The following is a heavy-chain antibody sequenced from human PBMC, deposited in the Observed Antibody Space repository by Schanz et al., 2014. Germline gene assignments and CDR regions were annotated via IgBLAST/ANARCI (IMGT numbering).Heavy chain of an antibody. D-gene: IGHD6-25*01. CDR2: FNDGGVNK. V-gene: IGHV3-23*01. CDR3: AKVRYSSGWRGDYFDE. CDR1: GFSLDIFA. Sequence: EVHLLESGGGLVEPGGSLRLSCATSGFSLDIFAVSWVRQAPGKGLEWVSSFNDGGVNKYYADSVKGRFTISSDNSKNTLYLQMNSLRAEDTAVYYCAKVRYSSGWRGDYFDEWGQGTLVTVAS. J-gene: IGHJ4*02.